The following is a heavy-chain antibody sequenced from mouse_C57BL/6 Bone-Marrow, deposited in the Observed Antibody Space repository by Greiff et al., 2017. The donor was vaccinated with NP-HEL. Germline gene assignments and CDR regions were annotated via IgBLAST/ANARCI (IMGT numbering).Heavy chain of an antibody. CDR3: ARRQGNFDFDY. J-gene: IGHJ2*01. D-gene: IGHD2-1*01. CDR2: IISGRSTI. Sequence: VQLKESGGGLVKPGGSLKLSCAASGFTFSDYGMHWVRQAPEKGMEWVAYIISGRSTIYYADTVKGRFTISRENAQKSLFLQMTSLRSEDTAMYYSARRQGNFDFDYWGQGTTLSVSS. CDR1: GFTFSDYG. V-gene: IGHV5-17*01.